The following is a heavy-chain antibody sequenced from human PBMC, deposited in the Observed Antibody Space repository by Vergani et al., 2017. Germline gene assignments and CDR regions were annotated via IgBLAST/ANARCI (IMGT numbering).Heavy chain of an antibody. Sequence: QVQLQQWGGGLLKPSETLSLTCVVNGGSFTSYHWTWIRQSPGEGLEWVGDIAHTGRPDYNPSLKSRLTMSGDKSRNQFSLTLNSVTATDTAIYFCARVNTETNGHLYYYYYMDVWGQGTAVTVS. D-gene: IGHD4-11*01. CDR3: ARVNTETNGHLYYYYYMDV. V-gene: IGHV4-34*01. CDR1: GGSFTSYH. J-gene: IGHJ6*03. CDR2: IAHTGRP.